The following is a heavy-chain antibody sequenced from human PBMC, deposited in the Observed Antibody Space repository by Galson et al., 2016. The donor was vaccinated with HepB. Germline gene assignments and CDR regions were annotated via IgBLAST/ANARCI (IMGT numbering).Heavy chain of an antibody. CDR2: MYPGNSET. V-gene: IGHV5-51*01. D-gene: IGHD5-18*01. CDR3: VRQQLRSYGRTHFDF. CDR1: EYSFVRYW. Sequence: QSGAEVKKPGESLKISCQGSEYSFVRYWIGWVRQMPGKGLEWVGIMYPGNSETRYSPSFRGQVTISADNSISTAYLHWSSLKASDTAIYYCVRQQLRSYGRTHFDFWGQGTLVTVS. J-gene: IGHJ4*02.